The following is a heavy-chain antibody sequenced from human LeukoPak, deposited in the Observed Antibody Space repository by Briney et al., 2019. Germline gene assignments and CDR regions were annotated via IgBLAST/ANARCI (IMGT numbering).Heavy chain of an antibody. CDR1: GFTFSSYA. V-gene: IGHV3-23*01. CDR2: LSGSGGNT. D-gene: IGHD6-19*01. J-gene: IGHJ4*02. Sequence: QTGGSLRLSCAASGFTFSSYAMSWVRQAPGKGLEWVSGLSGSGGNTIYADSVKGRFTISRDNSKNTVFLQMNSLRAEDTAVYYCAKELSGGWPFDYWGQGALVTVSS. CDR3: AKELSGGWPFDY.